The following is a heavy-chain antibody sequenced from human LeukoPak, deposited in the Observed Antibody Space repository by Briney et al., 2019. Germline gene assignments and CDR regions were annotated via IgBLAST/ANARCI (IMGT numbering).Heavy chain of an antibody. CDR1: GFTFTSSA. V-gene: IGHV1-58*02. CDR3: AAGDTSGLLFDY. CDR2: IVVGSGNT. J-gene: IGHJ4*02. D-gene: IGHD3-22*01. Sequence: ASVKVSCKASGFTFTSSAMQWVRQARGQRLEWIGWIVVGSGNTNYAQKFQERVTITRDMSTSTAYMELSSLRSEDTAVYYCAAGDTSGLLFDYWGQGTLVTVSS.